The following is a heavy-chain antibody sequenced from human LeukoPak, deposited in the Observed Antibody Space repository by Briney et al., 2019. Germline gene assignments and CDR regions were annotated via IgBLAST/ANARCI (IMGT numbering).Heavy chain of an antibody. CDR3: AKGGGWYEPFDY. D-gene: IGHD6-19*01. CDR2: IGGSGGST. V-gene: IGHV3-23*01. Sequence: GGSLRLSCAASGFTFSNNAMSWVRQAPGKGLEWVSGIGGSGGSTYYADSVKGRFTISRDNSKNTLYLQMNSLRAEDTAVYYCAKGGGWYEPFDYWGQGTLVTVSS. CDR1: GFTFSNNA. J-gene: IGHJ4*02.